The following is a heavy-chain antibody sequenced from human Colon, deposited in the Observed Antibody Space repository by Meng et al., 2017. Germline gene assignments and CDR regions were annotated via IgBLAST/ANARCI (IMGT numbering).Heavy chain of an antibody. Sequence: QGHLQESGPGLGTPPGTLSLTCAVAGASISGDNWWSWVRQTPGKGLEWLGEIFHSGTSNYNPSLKSRVTISVDKSKNQFSLRLSSVTAADTAVYYCARRNSNNWFDPWGQGILVTVS. V-gene: IGHV4-4*03. CDR3: ARRNSNNWFDP. CDR2: IFHSGTS. CDR1: GASISGDNW. J-gene: IGHJ5*02. D-gene: IGHD2/OR15-2a*01.